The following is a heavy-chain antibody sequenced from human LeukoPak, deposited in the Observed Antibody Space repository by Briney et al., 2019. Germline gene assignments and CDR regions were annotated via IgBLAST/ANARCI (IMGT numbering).Heavy chain of an antibody. CDR3: ARDLSSSAWYFDY. J-gene: IGHJ4*02. CDR1: GGSISSYY. D-gene: IGHD6-19*01. CDR2: IYTSGSP. Sequence: SETLSLTCTVSGGSISSYYWSWLRQPAGKGLEWIGHIYTSGSPNYNPSLKSRVTMSVDTSKNQFSLKLSSVTAADTAVYYCARDLSSSAWYFDYWGQGTLVTVSS. V-gene: IGHV4-4*07.